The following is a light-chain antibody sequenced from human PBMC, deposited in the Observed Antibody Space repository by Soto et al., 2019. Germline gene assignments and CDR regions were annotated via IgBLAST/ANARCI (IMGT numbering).Light chain of an antibody. CDR1: QSISSY. Sequence: IQLTQSPSSLSASVGHRVTSTCRASQSISSYLNWYQQKPGKAPKLLIYAAFTLQTGVSSRFIGSGSGTDFTLTINSLQPEDFATYYCQQSSSSPWTFGQGTKVDIK. V-gene: IGKV1-39*01. CDR3: QQSSSSPWT. J-gene: IGKJ1*01. CDR2: AAF.